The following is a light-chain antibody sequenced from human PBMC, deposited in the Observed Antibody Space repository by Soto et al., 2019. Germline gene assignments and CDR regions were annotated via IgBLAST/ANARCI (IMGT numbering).Light chain of an antibody. V-gene: IGKV1-8*01. J-gene: IGKJ4*01. CDR3: QQYYSCPPST. Sequence: AIRMTQSPSSLSASTGDRVTITCRASQGISSYLAWYQQKPGKAPKLLIYAASTLQSGVPSRFSGSGSGTDFTLTISCLQSEDFATYYCQQYYSCPPSTFGGGTKVDIK. CDR2: AAS. CDR1: QGISSY.